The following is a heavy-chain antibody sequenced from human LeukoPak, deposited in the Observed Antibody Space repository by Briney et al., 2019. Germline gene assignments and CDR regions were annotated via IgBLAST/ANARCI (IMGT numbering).Heavy chain of an antibody. D-gene: IGHD3-3*01. CDR1: GFTFSSYA. J-gene: IGHJ4*02. V-gene: IGHV3-23*01. Sequence: PGGSLRLSCAASGFTFSSYAMSWVRQAPGKGLEWVSAISGSGGSTYYADSVKGRFTISRDNSKNTLYLQMNSLRAEDTAVYYRAKDKTYYDFWSGYSGFDYWGQGTLVTVSS. CDR3: AKDKTYYDFWSGYSGFDY. CDR2: ISGSGGST.